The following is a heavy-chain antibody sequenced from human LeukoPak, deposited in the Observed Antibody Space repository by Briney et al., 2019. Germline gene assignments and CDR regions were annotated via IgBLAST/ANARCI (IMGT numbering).Heavy chain of an antibody. CDR1: GFTFSSAW. J-gene: IGHJ4*02. Sequence: GGSLRLSCAASGFTFSSAWMSWVRQAPGKGLDWVGRVKSKADGETTHYAAPVKDRFTISRDDSRNTQYLQMNNLKTEDTAVYYCTADWPGDSYPFDYWGQGTLVTVSS. CDR3: TADWPGDSYPFDY. V-gene: IGHV3-15*01. CDR2: VKSKADGETT. D-gene: IGHD2-21*02.